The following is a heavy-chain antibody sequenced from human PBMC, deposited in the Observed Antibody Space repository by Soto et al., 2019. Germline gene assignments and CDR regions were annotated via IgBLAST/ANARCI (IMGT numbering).Heavy chain of an antibody. CDR2: INHSGST. CDR3: ARGYSSGWYRS. V-gene: IGHV4-34*01. D-gene: IGHD6-19*01. CDR1: GGSFSGYY. J-gene: IGHJ5*02. Sequence: QVQLQQWGAGLLKPSETLSLTCAVYGGSFSGYYWSWIRQPPGKGLEWSGEINHSGSTNYNPSLKSRGTISVDTSKNQFSLKVSSVTAADTAVYYCARGYSSGWYRSWGQGTLVTVSS.